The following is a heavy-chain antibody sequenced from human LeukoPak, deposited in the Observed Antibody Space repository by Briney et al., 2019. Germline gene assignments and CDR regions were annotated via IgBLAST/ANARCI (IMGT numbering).Heavy chain of an antibody. CDR2: IIPIFGTA. V-gene: IGHV1-69*13. CDR3: ARGDIVVVPAAIPVPRYYYYMDV. Sequence: GASVKVSCKASGGTFSSYAISWVRPAPGQGLEWMGGIIPIFGTANYAQKFQGRVTITADESTSTAYMELSSLRSEDTAVYYCARGDIVVVPAAIPVPRYYYYMDVWGKGTTVTVSS. D-gene: IGHD2-2*02. CDR1: GGTFSSYA. J-gene: IGHJ6*03.